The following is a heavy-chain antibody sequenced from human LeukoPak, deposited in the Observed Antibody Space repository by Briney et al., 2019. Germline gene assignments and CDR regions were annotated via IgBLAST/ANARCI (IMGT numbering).Heavy chain of an antibody. V-gene: IGHV3-33*01. CDR1: GFTFSSYG. CDR2: IWYDGSNK. CDR3: AREGRYCSGGSCYFVGFDY. Sequence: PGRSLRLSCAASGFTFSSYGMHWVRQAPGKGLEWVAVIWYDGSNKYYADSVKGRFTISRDNSKNTLYLQMNSLRAEDTAVYYCAREGRYCSGGSCYFVGFDYWGQGTLVTVSS. D-gene: IGHD2-15*01. J-gene: IGHJ4*02.